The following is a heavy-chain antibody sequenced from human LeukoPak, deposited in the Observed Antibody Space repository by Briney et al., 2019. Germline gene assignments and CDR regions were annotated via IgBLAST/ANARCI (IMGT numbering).Heavy chain of an antibody. CDR3: ARESPIGVTTGELDY. J-gene: IGHJ4*02. V-gene: IGHV4-4*07. Sequence: SETLSLTCTVSGDSISNYYWSWIRQPAGKGLEWIGRIRPSGSTNYNPSLKSRVTLSVDTSKNQFSLKLSSVTAADTAVYYCARESPIGVTTGELDYWGQGTLVTVSS. CDR1: GDSISNYY. D-gene: IGHD3-16*01. CDR2: IRPSGST.